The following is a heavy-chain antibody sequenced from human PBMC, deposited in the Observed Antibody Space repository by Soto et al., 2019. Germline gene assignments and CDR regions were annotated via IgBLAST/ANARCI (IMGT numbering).Heavy chain of an antibody. D-gene: IGHD3-3*01. CDR1: GGSISSYY. J-gene: IGHJ5*02. V-gene: IGHV4-59*01. CDR2: IYYSGST. Sequence: LSLTCTVSGGSISSYYWSWIRQPPGKGLEWIGYIYYSGSTNYNPSLKSRVTISVDTSKNQFSLKLSSVTAADTAVYYCARANSYYDFWSGYSDYNWFDPWGQGTLVTVSS. CDR3: ARANSYYDFWSGYSDYNWFDP.